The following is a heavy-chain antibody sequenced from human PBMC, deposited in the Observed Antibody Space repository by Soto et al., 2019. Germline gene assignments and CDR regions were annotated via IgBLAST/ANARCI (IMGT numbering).Heavy chain of an antibody. CDR1: GFTLRSYA. V-gene: IGHV3-30-3*01. Sequence: GGSLRLSCAASGFTLRSYAMHWVRQAPGKGLEWVAVISYDGSDKYYADSVKGRFTISRDNSKNTLFLQMNSLRAEDTAVYYCARDLGDSSGWLGIGYYGMDLWGKGTTVTVSS. CDR2: ISYDGSDK. CDR3: ARDLGDSSGWLGIGYYGMDL. J-gene: IGHJ6*04. D-gene: IGHD6-19*01.